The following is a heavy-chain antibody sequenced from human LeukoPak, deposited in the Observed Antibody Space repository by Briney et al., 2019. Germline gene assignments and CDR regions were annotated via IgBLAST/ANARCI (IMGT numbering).Heavy chain of an antibody. J-gene: IGHJ5*02. CDR2: FDPEDVET. Sequence: ASVKVSCKVSGYTLTELSMHWVRRAPGKGLEWMGGFDPEDVETIYAQKFQGRVTMTEATSTDTAYLELSSLRSEDTAVYYCATSNWNYERYWFDPWGQGPLVTVSS. CDR1: GYTLTELS. D-gene: IGHD1-7*01. CDR3: ATSNWNYERYWFDP. V-gene: IGHV1-24*01.